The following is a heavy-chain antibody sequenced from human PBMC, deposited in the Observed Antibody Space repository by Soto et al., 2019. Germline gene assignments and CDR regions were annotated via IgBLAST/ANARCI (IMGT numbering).Heavy chain of an antibody. CDR2: ISYDGSNK. V-gene: IGHV3-30-3*01. CDR1: GFTFRSYA. CDR3: ARDAVAIDH. D-gene: IGHD6-19*01. J-gene: IGHJ4*02. Sequence: QVQLVESEGGVVQPGRSLRLSCAASGFTFRSYAMHWVRQAPGKGLEWVAVISYDGSNKYYADSVKGRFTISRDLSKNTLFLQMDGLRVEDTAVYYCARDAVAIDHWGQGTLVTVSS.